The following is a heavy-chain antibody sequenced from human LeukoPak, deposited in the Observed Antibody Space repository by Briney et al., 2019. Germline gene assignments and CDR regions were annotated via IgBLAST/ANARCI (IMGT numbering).Heavy chain of an antibody. D-gene: IGHD2-2*01. CDR3: ARYGVSSSTSYIDF. J-gene: IGHJ4*02. Sequence: RGSLRLSCAASGFTFSSNAMSWVRQAPGEGLKWVSCITGDSAYIYYADSVKGRFTISRDNAKNSLYLQMNSLRAEDTAVYYCARYGVSSSTSYIDFWGQGTLVAVSS. CDR2: ITGDSAYI. V-gene: IGHV3-21*01. CDR1: GFTFSSNA.